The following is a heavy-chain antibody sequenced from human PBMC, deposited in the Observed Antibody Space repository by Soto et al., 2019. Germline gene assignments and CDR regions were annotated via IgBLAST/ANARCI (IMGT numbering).Heavy chain of an antibody. Sequence: GGALRLSRAASGFTFSSYCMGWGRQAPGKGLEWVSAISGSGGSTYYADSVKGRFTISRDNSKNTLYLQMNSLRAEDTAVYYCAKNTFPYYYYYMDVWGKGTTVTVSS. CDR2: ISGSGGST. J-gene: IGHJ6*03. CDR1: GFTFSSYC. V-gene: IGHV3-23*01. CDR3: AKNTFPYYYYYMDV.